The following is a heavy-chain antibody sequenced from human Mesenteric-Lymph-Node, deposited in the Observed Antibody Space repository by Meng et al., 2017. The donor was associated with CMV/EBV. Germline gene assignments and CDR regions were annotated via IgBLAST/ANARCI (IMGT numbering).Heavy chain of an antibody. V-gene: IGHV3-53*01. D-gene: IGHD1-26*01. CDR1: GSIVSSNY. Sequence: GESLKISCAASGSIVSSNYMTWVRQAPGKGLEWVSVIYSGGSTYYADSVKGRFTISRDNSKNTLYLQMNSLRAEDTAVYYCARDGFIVGTTTSVPGYWGQGTLVTVSS. CDR2: IYSGGST. CDR3: ARDGFIVGTTTSVPGY. J-gene: IGHJ4*02.